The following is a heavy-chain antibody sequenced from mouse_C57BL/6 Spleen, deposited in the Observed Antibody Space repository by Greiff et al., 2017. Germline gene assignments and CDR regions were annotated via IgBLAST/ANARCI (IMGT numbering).Heavy chain of an antibody. V-gene: IGHV1-82*01. CDR1: GYAFSSSW. J-gene: IGHJ4*01. CDR2: IYPGDGDT. Sequence: QVQLQQSGPELVKPGASVKISCKASGYAFSSSWMNWVKQRPGKGLEWIGRIYPGDGDTNYNGTFKGKATLTADKSSSTAYMQLSSLTSEDSAVYFCARSGGNYVYYAMDYWGQGTSVTVSS. CDR3: ARSGGNYVYYAMDY. D-gene: IGHD2-1*01.